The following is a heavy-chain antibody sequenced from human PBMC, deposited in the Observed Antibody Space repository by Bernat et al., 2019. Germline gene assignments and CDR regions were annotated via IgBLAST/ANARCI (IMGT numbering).Heavy chain of an antibody. D-gene: IGHD3-10*02. CDR1: GGSISSGAYS. V-gene: IGHV4-30-2*01. J-gene: IGHJ6*02. Sequence: QLQLQESGSGLVKPSQTLSLTCAVSGGSISSGAYSWTWIRQPPGKGLEWIGYIYHSGSTYYNPSLKSRVTISVDRSKNQISLKLGSVAAADTAVYYCARADVRAGAKAAPRNYYYFFGMDGWGQGTTVTVSS. CDR3: ARADVRAGAKAAPRNYYYFFGMDG. CDR2: IYHSGST.